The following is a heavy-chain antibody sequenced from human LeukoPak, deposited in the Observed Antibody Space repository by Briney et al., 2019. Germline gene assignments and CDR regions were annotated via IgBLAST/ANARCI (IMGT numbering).Heavy chain of an antibody. D-gene: IGHD3-10*01. CDR2: ISSGASTV. J-gene: IGHJ4*02. Sequence: PGGSLRLSCAASGFTFSNYEMHWVRRAPGKGLEWVSYISSGASTVYYADSVKGRFTVSRDNAKNSLYLQMSSLRAEDTAVYYCARGGSFVEYWGQGTLVSVSS. CDR1: GFTFSNYE. V-gene: IGHV3-48*03. CDR3: ARGGSFVEY.